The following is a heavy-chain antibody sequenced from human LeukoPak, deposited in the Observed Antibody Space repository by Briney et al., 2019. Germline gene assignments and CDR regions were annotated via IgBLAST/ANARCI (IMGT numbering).Heavy chain of an antibody. CDR1: GFNFRRYN. CDR3: VTEFWYRFDY. Sequence: PGGSLRLSCITSGFNFRRYNMAWVGQAPGKGLEWLATFAWDESAIEYADSVRGRFTISRDNAKNSVHLQMTGLRAEDTAVYFCVTEFWYRFDYWGQGLLVTVSS. V-gene: IGHV3-7*01. D-gene: IGHD3-3*01. CDR2: FAWDESAI. J-gene: IGHJ4*02.